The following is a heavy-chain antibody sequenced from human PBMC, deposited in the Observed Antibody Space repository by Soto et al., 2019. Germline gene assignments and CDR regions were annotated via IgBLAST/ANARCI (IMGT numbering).Heavy chain of an antibody. CDR1: GYTFTSYG. V-gene: IGHV1-18*04. Sequence: GASVKVSCKASGYTFTSYGISWVRQAPGQGLEWMGWISAYNGNTNYAQKLQGRVTMTTDTSTSTAYMELRSLRSDDTAVYYCARDVRQQLVPHYYGMDVWGQGTTVTVSS. CDR3: ARDVRQQLVPHYYGMDV. D-gene: IGHD6-13*01. CDR2: ISAYNGNT. J-gene: IGHJ6*02.